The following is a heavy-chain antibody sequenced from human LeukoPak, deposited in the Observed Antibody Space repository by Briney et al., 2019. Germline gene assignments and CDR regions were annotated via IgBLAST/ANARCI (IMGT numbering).Heavy chain of an antibody. CDR3: ARGESYSSSWYRPAYYYYGMDV. J-gene: IGHJ6*02. V-gene: IGHV1-2*06. Sequence: GASVKVSCKASGYTFTGYYMHWVRQAPGQGLEWMGRINPNSGGTNYAQKFQGRVTITADESTSTAYMELSSLRSDDTAVYYCARGESYSSSWYRPAYYYYGMDVWGQGTTVTVSS. CDR1: GYTFTGYY. D-gene: IGHD6-13*01. CDR2: INPNSGGT.